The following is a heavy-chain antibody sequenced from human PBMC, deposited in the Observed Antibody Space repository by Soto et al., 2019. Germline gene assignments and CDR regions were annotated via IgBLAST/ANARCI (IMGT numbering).Heavy chain of an antibody. D-gene: IGHD6-19*01. CDR2: IYWDDDK. Sequence: QITLKESGPTLVKPTQTLTLTCTFSGFSLSTSVVGVGWIRQPPGKALEWLALIYWDDDKRYSPFLKSRLTITNDTSKNEVVLTMTNLHPVDTATYYCAHGIGWLYFDYWGQGILVTVTS. J-gene: IGHJ4*02. CDR1: GFSLSTSVVG. CDR3: AHGIGWLYFDY. V-gene: IGHV2-5*02.